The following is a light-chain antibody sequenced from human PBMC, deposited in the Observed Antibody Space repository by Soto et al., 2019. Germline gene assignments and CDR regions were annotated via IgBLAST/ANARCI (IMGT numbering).Light chain of an antibody. CDR3: CSYAGSDVFV. CDR2: EVT. J-gene: IGLJ1*01. V-gene: IGLV2-23*02. Sequence: QSVLTQPASVSGSPGQSITISCTGSNTDIGNYKIVSWYQQHPGKAPKLIIYEVTKRPSGVSNRFSGSKSGNTASLTISGLQAEDEADYHCCSYAGSDVFVFXSGTKVTVL. CDR1: NTDIGNYKI.